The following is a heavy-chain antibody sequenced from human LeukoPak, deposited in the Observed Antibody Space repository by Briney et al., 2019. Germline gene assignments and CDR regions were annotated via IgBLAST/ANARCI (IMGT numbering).Heavy chain of an antibody. J-gene: IGHJ4*02. CDR2: TNQDGSDK. CDR3: ARESYDYGSASYYLFDF. CDR1: GFTFSRFW. D-gene: IGHD3-10*01. Sequence: GGSLSLSCAASGFTFSRFWMSWVRQVPGKGLEWVANTNQDGSDKYYVDSVKGRFTISRDNAKNSLYLQMDSLRAEDTALYYCARESYDYGSASYYLFDFWGQGTLVSVS. V-gene: IGHV3-7*01.